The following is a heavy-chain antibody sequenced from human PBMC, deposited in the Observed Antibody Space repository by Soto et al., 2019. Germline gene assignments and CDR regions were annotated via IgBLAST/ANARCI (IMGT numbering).Heavy chain of an antibody. CDR2: IKQDGGEK. CDR3: ARCGIPGRAYYYYYGMDV. D-gene: IGHD6-25*01. Sequence: PGVSLRLSCAASVFTCSSYWMSWVRQAPGKGLEWVANIKQDGGEKYYVDSVKGRFTISRDNAKNSLYLQMNSLRAEDTAVYYCARCGIPGRAYYYYYGMDVWGQGTTVTVSS. J-gene: IGHJ6*02. V-gene: IGHV3-7*03. CDR1: VFTCSSYW.